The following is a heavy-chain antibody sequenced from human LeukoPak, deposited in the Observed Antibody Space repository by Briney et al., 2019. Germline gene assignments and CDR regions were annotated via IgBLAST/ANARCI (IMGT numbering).Heavy chain of an antibody. CDR1: GFTFNNYG. J-gene: IGHJ3*02. CDR2: IQNDGSSK. V-gene: IGHV3-30*02. CDR3: ARDNRITSDAFDI. Sequence: PGGSLRLSCAASGFTFNNYGMHWVRQAPGKGLEWVAFIQNDGSSKYYADSVKGRFTISRDNSKNTLYLQMNSLRAEDTAVYYCARDNRITSDAFDIWGQGTMVTVSS. D-gene: IGHD2/OR15-2a*01.